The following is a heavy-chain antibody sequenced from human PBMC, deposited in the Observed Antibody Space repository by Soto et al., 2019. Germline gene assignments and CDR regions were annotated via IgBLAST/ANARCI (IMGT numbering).Heavy chain of an antibody. V-gene: IGHV3-15*07. J-gene: IGHJ3*02. CDR1: GFTFSNAW. Sequence: GGSLRLSCAASGFTFSNAWMNWVRQAPGKGLEWVGRIKSKTDGGTTDYAAPVKGRFTISRDDSKNTLYLQMNSLKTEDTAVYYCTTDHFPLLRFLEWLWESSAFDIWGQGTMVTVSS. D-gene: IGHD3-3*01. CDR2: IKSKTDGGTT. CDR3: TTDHFPLLRFLEWLWESSAFDI.